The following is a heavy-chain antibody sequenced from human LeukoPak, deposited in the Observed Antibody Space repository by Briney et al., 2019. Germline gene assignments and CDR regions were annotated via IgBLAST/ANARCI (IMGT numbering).Heavy chain of an antibody. CDR1: GGSFSGYY. CDR2: INHSGST. J-gene: IGHJ4*02. CDR3: ARSRTKYYYGSGSYPFDY. V-gene: IGHV4-34*01. Sequence: SETLSLTCAVYGGSFSGYYWSWIRQPPGKGLEWIGEINHSGSTNYNPSLKSRVTISVDTSKNQSSLKLRSVTAADTAVYYCARSRTKYYYGSGSYPFDYWGQGTLVTVSS. D-gene: IGHD3-10*01.